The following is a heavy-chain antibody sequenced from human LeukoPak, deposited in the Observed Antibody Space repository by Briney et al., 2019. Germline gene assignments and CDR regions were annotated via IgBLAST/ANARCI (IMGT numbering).Heavy chain of an antibody. CDR3: AKGPDYGDYVDYYYMDV. V-gene: IGHV3-7*03. CDR2: MNQGGSQR. Sequence: GGSLILSCTASGFTFSRSWMSWVRQAPGRGLEWVASMNQGGSQRYYVDSVKGRFTISRDNAKNSLYLQMNSLRAEDTALYYCAKGPDYGDYVDYYYMDVWGKGTTVTISS. CDR1: GFTFSRSW. D-gene: IGHD4-17*01. J-gene: IGHJ6*03.